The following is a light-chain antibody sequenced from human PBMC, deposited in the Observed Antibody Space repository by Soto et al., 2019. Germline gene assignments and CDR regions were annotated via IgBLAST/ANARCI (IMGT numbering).Light chain of an antibody. CDR2: EDN. CDR1: SGSIASNY. CDR3: QSYDSSNVV. J-gene: IGLJ3*02. V-gene: IGLV6-57*04. Sequence: NFMLTQPHSVSESPGKTVTISCTRSSGSIASNYVQWHQQRPGSAPTTVISEDNQRPSGVPDRFSGSIHCSSSSAALTLSGLNTVDEADYYCQSYDSSNVVFGGGTKLTVL.